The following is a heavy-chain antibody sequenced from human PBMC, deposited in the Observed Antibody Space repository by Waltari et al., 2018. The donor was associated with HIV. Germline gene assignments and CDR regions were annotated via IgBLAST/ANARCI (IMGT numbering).Heavy chain of an antibody. D-gene: IGHD2-15*01. CDR3: AREGIVAAPFDF. V-gene: IGHV3-30*01. J-gene: IGHJ4*02. Sequence: QVQLVESGGGLVQPGGSLRLSCAASGVIFRDFAIHWVRQAPGKGLEWVAVISRDGSSKYYADSVQGRFTISRDNSKNSLHLHMNSLRPKDTAVYYCAREGIVAAPFDFWGLGTLVTVSS. CDR2: ISRDGSSK. CDR1: GVIFRDFA.